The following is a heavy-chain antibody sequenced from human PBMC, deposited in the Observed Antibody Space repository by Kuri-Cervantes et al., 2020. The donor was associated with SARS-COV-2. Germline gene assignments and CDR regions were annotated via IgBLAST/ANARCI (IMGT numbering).Heavy chain of an antibody. CDR1: GGSFSGYY. V-gene: IGHV4-34*01. CDR3: AVSSDNIWSGYFGGVYFDY. Sequence: SETLSLTCAVYGGSFSGYYWSWVRQPPGKGLEWIGEINHSGSTNYNPSLKSRVTISVDTSKNQFSLKLSSVTAADTAVYYCAVSSDNIWSGYFGGVYFDYWGQGTLVTVSS. CDR2: INHSGST. J-gene: IGHJ4*02. D-gene: IGHD3-3*01.